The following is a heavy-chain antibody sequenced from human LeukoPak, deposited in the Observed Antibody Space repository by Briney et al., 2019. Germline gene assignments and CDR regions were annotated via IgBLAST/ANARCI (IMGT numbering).Heavy chain of an antibody. J-gene: IGHJ3*02. CDR2: IIPIFGTA. CDR1: GGTFNSYA. V-gene: IGHV1-69*05. CDR3: ASPTSYYYDSSGYSNFGDAFDI. D-gene: IGHD3-22*01. Sequence: SVKVSCKASGGTFNSYAISCVRQAPGQGLEWMGGIIPIFGTANYAQKFQGRVTITTDESTSTAYMELSSLRSEDTAVYYCASPTSYYYDSSGYSNFGDAFDIWGQGTMVTVSS.